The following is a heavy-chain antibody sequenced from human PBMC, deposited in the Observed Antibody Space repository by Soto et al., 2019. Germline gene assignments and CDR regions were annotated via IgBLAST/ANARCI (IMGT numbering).Heavy chain of an antibody. V-gene: IGHV3-48*03. D-gene: IGHD2-8*02. CDR2: ISSTGSGT. J-gene: IGHJ4*02. CDR3: VRDLHEPLATDALRVAN. CDR1: GFTFSSYE. Sequence: EMQLVESGGGLVQPGGSLRLSCAAYGFTFSSYEMHWVRQAPGKGLEWISYISSTGSGTLYADSVRGRFTMSRVNTKNSVSLQMSGLRAEDTAVYYCVRDLHEPLATDALRVANWGQGTQVTVSS.